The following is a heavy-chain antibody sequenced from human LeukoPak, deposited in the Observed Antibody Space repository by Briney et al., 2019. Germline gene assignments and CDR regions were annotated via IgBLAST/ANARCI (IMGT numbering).Heavy chain of an antibody. CDR2: ISGSGGST. CDR1: GFTFSSYA. D-gene: IGHD3-10*01. CDR3: VRASGSFDY. J-gene: IGHJ4*03. Sequence: QPGGSLRLSCAASGFTFSSYAMSWVRQAPGKGLEWVSAISGSGGSTYYADSVKGRFTISRDNSKKTLYLQMNSLRVEDTAVYYCVRASGSFDYWGQGTTVTVSS. V-gene: IGHV3-23*01.